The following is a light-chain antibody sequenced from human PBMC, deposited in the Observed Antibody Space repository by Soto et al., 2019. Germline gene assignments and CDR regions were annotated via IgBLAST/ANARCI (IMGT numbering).Light chain of an antibody. V-gene: IGLV1-40*01. J-gene: IGLJ7*01. CDR2: ANN. CDR3: QSYDSSLSVSV. Sequence: QSVLTQPPSVSGAPGQRVTISCTGSSPNIGAGFDVHWYQQLPGAAPKLLIYANNNRPSGVPDRFSGSKSDTSASLAITGLQAEDEADYYCQSYDSSLSVSVFGGGTQLTVL. CDR1: SPNIGAGFD.